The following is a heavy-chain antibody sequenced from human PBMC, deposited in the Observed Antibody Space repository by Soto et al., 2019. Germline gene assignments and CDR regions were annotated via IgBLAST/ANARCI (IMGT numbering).Heavy chain of an antibody. CDR3: AIDHINGWKFDY. J-gene: IGHJ4*02. Sequence: GGSLRLSCAASGFTFSNYWMIWVRQAPGKGLEWVANIKQDGSENYYVDSVNGRFTTSRDNTKDSFYLQMNSLRAEDTAVYYCAIDHINGWKFDYWGRGTLVTVS. CDR2: IKQDGSEN. CDR1: GFTFSNYW. V-gene: IGHV3-7*01. D-gene: IGHD6-19*01.